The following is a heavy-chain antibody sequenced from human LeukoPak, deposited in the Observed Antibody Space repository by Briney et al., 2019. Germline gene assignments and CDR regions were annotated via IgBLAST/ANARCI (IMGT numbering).Heavy chain of an antibody. Sequence: GGSLRLSCAASGFTFSSYGMHWVRQAPGKGLEWVAFIRYDGSNKYYADSVKGRFTISRDNSKNTLYLQMNSLRAEDTAVYYCARGGGWGPYSSSSYFDYWGQGTLVTVSS. V-gene: IGHV3-30*02. CDR1: GFTFSSYG. CDR3: ARGGGWGPYSSSSYFDY. CDR2: IRYDGSNK. D-gene: IGHD6-13*01. J-gene: IGHJ4*02.